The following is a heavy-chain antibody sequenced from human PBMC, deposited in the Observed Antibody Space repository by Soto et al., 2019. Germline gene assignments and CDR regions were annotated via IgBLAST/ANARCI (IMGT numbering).Heavy chain of an antibody. V-gene: IGHV4-39*07. CDR1: GGSISSSTYY. D-gene: IGHD3-10*01. J-gene: IGHJ4*02. CDR2: IYYSGST. CDR3: ARWNYYGSGRREFDY. Sequence: KTSETLSLTCTVSGGSISSSTYYWGWVRQPPGKGLEWITTIYYSGSTNYSPSLKSRVTISIDTSKNQFSLQLSSVTAADTAVYYCARWNYYGSGRREFDYWGQGTLVTVSS.